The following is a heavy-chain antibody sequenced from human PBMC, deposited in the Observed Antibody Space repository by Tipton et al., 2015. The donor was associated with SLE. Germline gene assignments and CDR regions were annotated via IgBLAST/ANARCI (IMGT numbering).Heavy chain of an antibody. Sequence: QVQLVQSGAEVKKPGASVKVSCKASGYTFMGYYMHWVRQAPGQGLEWMGWINPNSGDTNFARKFQDRLTMTRDMSISTAYMELSRLRSDDTAVYYCAGGGEQHYDAFHIWGQGTMVTVSS. V-gene: IGHV1-2*02. CDR1: GYTFMGYY. J-gene: IGHJ3*02. CDR2: INPNSGDT. D-gene: IGHD3-16*01. CDR3: AGGGEQHYDAFHI.